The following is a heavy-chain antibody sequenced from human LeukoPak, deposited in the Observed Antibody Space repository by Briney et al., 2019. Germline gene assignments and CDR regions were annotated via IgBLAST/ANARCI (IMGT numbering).Heavy chain of an antibody. V-gene: IGHV1-18*01. J-gene: IGHJ4*02. CDR1: GYTFTSYG. Sequence: ASVKVSCKASGYTFTSYGITWVRQAPGQGLEWMGWISAYNGNTNYAQKFQGRLTMTTDTATNTAYMELRSLRPDDTAVYYCARDFFHGHCSGLTCFLLDSWGQGSLVTVSS. D-gene: IGHD2-15*01. CDR2: ISAYNGNT. CDR3: ARDFFHGHCSGLTCFLLDS.